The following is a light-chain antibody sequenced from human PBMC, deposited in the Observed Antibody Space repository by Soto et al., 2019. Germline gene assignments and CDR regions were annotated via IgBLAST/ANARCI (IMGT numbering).Light chain of an antibody. CDR1: QSFTSTS. Sequence: EIVLTQSPGTLSLSPGERATLSCRASQSFTSTSLAWYQQKPGQAPRLLISGASRRAAGIPDRFSGSGSGTDFTLTISRLESEDLAVYYCQQYNNWPTFGPGTKVDIK. CDR2: GAS. CDR3: QQYNNWPT. V-gene: IGKV3-20*01. J-gene: IGKJ3*01.